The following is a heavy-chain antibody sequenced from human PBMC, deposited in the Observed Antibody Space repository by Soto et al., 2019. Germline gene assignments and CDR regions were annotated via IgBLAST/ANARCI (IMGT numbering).Heavy chain of an antibody. CDR1: GFTFSSYG. Sequence: QVQLVESGGGVVQPGRSLRLSCAASGFTFSSYGMHWVRQAPGKGLEWVAVIWYDGSNKYYADSVKGRFTISRDNSKNTLYLQLNNLRAEDTAVYYCAREATYYSSGYYYVNYYYGMDVWGQGTTVTVSS. CDR2: IWYDGSNK. V-gene: IGHV3-33*01. D-gene: IGHD3-22*01. CDR3: AREATYYSSGYYYVNYYYGMDV. J-gene: IGHJ6*02.